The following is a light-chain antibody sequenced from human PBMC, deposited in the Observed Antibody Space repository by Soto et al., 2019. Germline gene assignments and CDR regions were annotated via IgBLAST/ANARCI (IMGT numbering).Light chain of an antibody. CDR1: SSDVGGYNF. V-gene: IGLV2-8*01. Sequence: QSALTQPPSASGSPGQSVTISCTGTSSDVGGYNFVSWYQRHPGKAPKLMIYEVTKRPSGVPYRFSGSKSGNTASLTVSGLQAEDEADYYCSSYAGSDNRYVFGTGTKLTVL. CDR2: EVT. J-gene: IGLJ1*01. CDR3: SSYAGSDNRYV.